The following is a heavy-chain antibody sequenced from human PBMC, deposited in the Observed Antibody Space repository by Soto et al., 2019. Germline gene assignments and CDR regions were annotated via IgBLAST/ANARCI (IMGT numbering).Heavy chain of an antibody. CDR1: GFTFGSYG. V-gene: IGHV3-30*18. Sequence: GGSLRLSCAASGFTFGSYGVHWVRQAPGKGLEWVAVISYDGSNKYYADSVKGRFTISRDNSKNTLYLQMNSLRAEDTAVYYCAKLRYYTKNFDYWGQGTLVTVSS. CDR2: ISYDGSNK. J-gene: IGHJ4*02. CDR3: AKLRYYTKNFDY. D-gene: IGHD2-8*01.